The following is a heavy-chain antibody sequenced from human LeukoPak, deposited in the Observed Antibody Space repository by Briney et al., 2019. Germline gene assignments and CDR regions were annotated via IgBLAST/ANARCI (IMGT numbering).Heavy chain of an antibody. D-gene: IGHD4-17*01. Sequence: GASVTVSCKASGYTFTSYAMHWVRQAPGQRLEWMGWINAGNGNTKYSQKFQGRVTITRDTSASTAYMELSSLRSEDTAVYYCAREDYGDYVRAFDIWGQGTMVTVSS. CDR1: GYTFTSYA. V-gene: IGHV1-3*01. CDR3: AREDYGDYVRAFDI. CDR2: INAGNGNT. J-gene: IGHJ3*02.